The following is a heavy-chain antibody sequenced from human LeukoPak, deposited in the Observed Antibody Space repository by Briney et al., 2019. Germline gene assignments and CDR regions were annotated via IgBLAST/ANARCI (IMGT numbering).Heavy chain of an antibody. J-gene: IGHJ4*02. V-gene: IGHV3-7*01. CDR3: ARGARSSGWYFDY. CDR1: GFTFTNFW. CDR2: INGDGSDR. Sequence: GGSLRLSCAASGFTFTNFWMSWVRQAPGKGLEWVANINGDGSDRYYMDSLKGRFTISRDNAKNSLYLQMNSLRAEDTAVYYCARGARSSGWYFDYWGQGTLVTVSS. D-gene: IGHD6-19*01.